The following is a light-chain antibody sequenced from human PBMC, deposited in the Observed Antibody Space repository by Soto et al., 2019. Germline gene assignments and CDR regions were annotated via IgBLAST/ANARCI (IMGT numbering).Light chain of an antibody. CDR1: HSVKSK. CDR2: GVF. Sequence: EIVMTQSPATLAVSPGERATLSCRASHSVKSKLAWYQQKPGQAPRLLIYGVFTRATGIPGRFSGSGSGTQFTLTISSLQSDDFAIYYCQHYNNWPPMFTFGQGTKLEIK. J-gene: IGKJ2*01. V-gene: IGKV3-15*01. CDR3: QHYNNWPPMFT.